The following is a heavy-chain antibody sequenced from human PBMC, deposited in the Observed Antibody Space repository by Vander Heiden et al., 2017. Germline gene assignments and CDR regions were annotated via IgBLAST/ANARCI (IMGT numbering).Heavy chain of an antibody. J-gene: IGHJ3*02. V-gene: IGHV3-15*07. CDR2: IKSKAEGGAT. D-gene: IGHD1-26*01. Sequence: EVQLVESGGGLVKPGGSLRPPCAVSGFTFANACMNGVRQAPGKGLEWVGRIKSKAEGGATDYAAPVKGRFTISRDDSENTVYLQMNSLKSEDTAVYYCTTGGSYSAFDIWGQGTMVTVSS. CDR1: GFTFANAC. CDR3: TTGGSYSAFDI.